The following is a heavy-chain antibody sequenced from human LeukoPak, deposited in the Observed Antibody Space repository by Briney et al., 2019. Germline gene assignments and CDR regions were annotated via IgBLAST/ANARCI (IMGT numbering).Heavy chain of an antibody. Sequence: SETLSLTCTVSGSSLSNYYWNWIRQPPGKGLEWIAYIYYSGSTNYNPSLKSRVTISLDTSKNQFSLKLSSVTTADTAVYYCARDGLTHSKGPLDYWGQGTLVTVSS. J-gene: IGHJ4*02. V-gene: IGHV4-59*01. CDR1: GSSLSNYY. CDR3: ARDGLTHSKGPLDY. CDR2: IYYSGST. D-gene: IGHD3/OR15-3a*01.